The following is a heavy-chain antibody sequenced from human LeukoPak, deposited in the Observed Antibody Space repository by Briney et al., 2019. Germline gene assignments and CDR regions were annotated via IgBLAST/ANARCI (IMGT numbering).Heavy chain of an antibody. CDR3: ARVGYDYVLDV. J-gene: IGHJ6*04. D-gene: IGHD3-16*01. V-gene: IGHV3-11*04. Sequence: GGSLRLSCAASGFIFSDYYMSWIRQAPGKGLEWVSYISSSGNTIYYTDSVKGRFTISRDNAKNSLYLQMNSLRAEDTAVYYCARVGYDYVLDVWGKGTTVTISS. CDR1: GFIFSDYY. CDR2: ISSSGNTI.